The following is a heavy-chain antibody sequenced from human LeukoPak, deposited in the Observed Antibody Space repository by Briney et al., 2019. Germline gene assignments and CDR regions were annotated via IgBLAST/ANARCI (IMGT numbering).Heavy chain of an antibody. CDR2: IRSKAYGGTT. CDR1: GFTFGDYA. J-gene: IGHJ4*02. Sequence: PGGSLILSCTASGFTFGDYAMSWVRQAPGKGLEWVGFIRSKAYGGTTEYAASVKGRFTISRDDSKSIAYLQMNSLKTEDTAVYYCTRDLTDHGDYEAYYFDYWGQGTLVTVSS. V-gene: IGHV3-49*04. CDR3: TRDLTDHGDYEAYYFDY. D-gene: IGHD4-17*01.